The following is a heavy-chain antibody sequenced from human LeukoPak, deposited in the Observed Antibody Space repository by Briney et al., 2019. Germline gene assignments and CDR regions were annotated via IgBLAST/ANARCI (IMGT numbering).Heavy chain of an antibody. V-gene: IGHV3-48*01. D-gene: IGHD2-2*01. Sequence: GGSLRLSCAASGFTFSSYSMNWVRQAPGKGLEWVSYISSSSSAIYYADSVKGRFTISRDNAKNSLYLQMNSLRAEDTAVYYCASGIVVVPADYYYYMDVWGKGTTVTVSS. CDR1: GFTFSSYS. J-gene: IGHJ6*03. CDR2: ISSSSSAI. CDR3: ASGIVVVPADYYYYMDV.